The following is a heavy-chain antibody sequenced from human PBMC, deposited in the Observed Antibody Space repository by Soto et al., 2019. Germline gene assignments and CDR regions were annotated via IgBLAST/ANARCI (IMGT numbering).Heavy chain of an antibody. CDR3: ARGGRQQLIRSHRLYP. CDR2: INHSGIT. CDR1: GGSFSRYY. J-gene: IGHJ5*02. V-gene: IGHV4-34*01. Sequence: SETLSLTGAVYGGSFSRYYCSWIRQPPWKGLEWIGEINHSGITNYNPSLKSRVTISVNTSKNQFSLNMSPVTAADTAVYYCARGGRQQLIRSHRLYPCGQATPVSGS. D-gene: IGHD6-13*01.